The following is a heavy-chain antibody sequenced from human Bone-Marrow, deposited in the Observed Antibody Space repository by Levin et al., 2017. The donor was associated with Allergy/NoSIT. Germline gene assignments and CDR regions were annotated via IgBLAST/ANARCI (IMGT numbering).Heavy chain of an antibody. Sequence: GGSLRLSCAASGITFSNAWMSWARQAPGKGLEWVGRIKSKNDGGTADYAAPVKGRFTISRDDSKNTLYLQMNSLKTEDTAVYFCTTYSSSWYYFDYWGQGTLVTVSS. CDR3: TTYSSSWYYFDY. CDR1: GITFSNAW. V-gene: IGHV3-15*01. J-gene: IGHJ4*02. CDR2: IKSKNDGGTA. D-gene: IGHD6-13*01.